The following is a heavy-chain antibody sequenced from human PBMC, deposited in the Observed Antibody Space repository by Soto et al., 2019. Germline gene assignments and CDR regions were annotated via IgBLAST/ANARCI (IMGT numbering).Heavy chain of an antibody. CDR1: GFSFSIYW. D-gene: IGHD1-26*01. V-gene: IGHV3-74*01. CDR3: ATGLSTRGYYMDA. J-gene: IGHJ6*03. CDR2: IITDGSST. Sequence: EVQLVESGGGLVQPGGSLILSCAASGFSFSIYWMHWVRQAPGKGLVWVSRIITDGSSTSYADSVKGRFTISRDNAKNTLYLQMNSLRDEDTAVYYCATGLSTRGYYMDAWGKGTTVTVS.